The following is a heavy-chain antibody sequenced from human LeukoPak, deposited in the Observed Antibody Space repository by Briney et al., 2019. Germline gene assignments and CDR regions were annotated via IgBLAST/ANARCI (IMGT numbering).Heavy chain of an antibody. V-gene: IGHV3-53*01. CDR1: GFTVSSNY. J-gene: IGHJ5*02. CDR3: ARGHGSSWYWDWFDP. D-gene: IGHD6-13*01. Sequence: GGSLRLSCAASGFTVSSNYMSWVRQAPGKGLEWVSVIYSGGSTYYADSVKGRFTISRDNSKNTLYLQMNSLRAEDTAVYYCARGHGSSWYWDWFDPWGQGTLVTVSS. CDR2: IYSGGST.